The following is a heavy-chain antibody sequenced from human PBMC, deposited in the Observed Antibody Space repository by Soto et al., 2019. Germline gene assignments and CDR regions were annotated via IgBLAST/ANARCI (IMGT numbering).Heavy chain of an antibody. CDR2: ISNNSSVK. J-gene: IGHJ4*02. Sequence: GGSLRLSCSASVFTFSNYSINWFRQASGKGLEWLSYISNNSSVKYYADPVKGRFTISRDNAKNSLYLQMNSLRDEDTAVYYCARDRDAYCSNGVCSGPYFDYWGRGTLVTVSS. V-gene: IGHV3-48*02. CDR1: VFTFSNYS. D-gene: IGHD2-8*01. CDR3: ARDRDAYCSNGVCSGPYFDY.